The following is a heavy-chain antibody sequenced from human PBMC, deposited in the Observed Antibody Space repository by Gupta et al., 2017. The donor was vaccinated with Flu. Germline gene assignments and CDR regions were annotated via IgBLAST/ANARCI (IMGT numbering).Heavy chain of an antibody. Sequence: EVQLVESGGGLVQPGGSLRLSCAASGFSFSTYWMHWVRQAPGKGLVWVSRINNDGTSTTYADSVKGRFTISRDNAKNTLYLQMNSLRAEDTAVFYCARAPGPTLVEATAGFDYWGQGTLVTVSS. CDR3: ARAPGPTLVEATAGFDY. V-gene: IGHV3-74*01. J-gene: IGHJ4*02. CDR1: GFSFSTYW. D-gene: IGHD1-26*01. CDR2: INNDGTST.